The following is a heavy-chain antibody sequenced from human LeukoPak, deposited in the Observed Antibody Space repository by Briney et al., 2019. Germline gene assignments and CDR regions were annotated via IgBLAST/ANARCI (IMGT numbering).Heavy chain of an antibody. CDR1: GYTFTSYD. Sequence: GASVKVSCKASGYTFTSYDINWVRQATGQGPEWMGWMNPNSGNTGYAQRFQGRVTMTRNTSISTAYMELSSLRSEDTAVYYCARIHDFWSGSQNWFDPWGQGTLVTVSS. D-gene: IGHD3-3*01. CDR3: ARIHDFWSGSQNWFDP. V-gene: IGHV1-8*01. CDR2: MNPNSGNT. J-gene: IGHJ5*02.